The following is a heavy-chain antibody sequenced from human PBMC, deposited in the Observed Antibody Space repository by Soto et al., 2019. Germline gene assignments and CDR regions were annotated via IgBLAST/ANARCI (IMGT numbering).Heavy chain of an antibody. V-gene: IGHV3-23*01. CDR3: PKDRVSTGDLPRFDP. CDR1: GFTFIDYA. D-gene: IGHD4-4*01. J-gene: IGHJ5*02. Sequence: GGSLRLSCAAPGFTFIDYAMSCVRQAPGKGLEWVSSISDDGGGTCYADSVEGRFTISRDNHKNIIYLQMNNLRAEDTALYYCPKDRVSTGDLPRFDPWGPGTLVTVSS. CDR2: ISDDGGGT.